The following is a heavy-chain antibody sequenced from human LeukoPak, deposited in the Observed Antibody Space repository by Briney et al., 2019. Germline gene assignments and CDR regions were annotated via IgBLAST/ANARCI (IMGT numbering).Heavy chain of an antibody. D-gene: IGHD3-10*01. CDR3: AKVRALLWFGEFDY. J-gene: IGHJ4*02. V-gene: IGHV3-23*01. Sequence: PGGSLRLSCAASGFTFSSYAMSWVRQAPGKGLEWVSAISGSGGNTYYADSVKGRFTISRDNSKNTLYLQMNSLRAEDTAVYYCAKVRALLWFGEFDYWGQGTLVTVSS. CDR1: GFTFSSYA. CDR2: ISGSGGNT.